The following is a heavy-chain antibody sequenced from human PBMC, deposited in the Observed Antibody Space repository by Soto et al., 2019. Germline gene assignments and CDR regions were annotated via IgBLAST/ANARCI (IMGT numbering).Heavy chain of an antibody. D-gene: IGHD4-17*01. CDR1: GFTVSSYG. V-gene: IGHV3-30*18. J-gene: IGHJ6*02. CDR3: AKALTTTSYGMDV. Sequence: QVQLGESGGGVVQPGRSLRLSCAASGFTVSSYGMHWVRQAPGKGLEWVAVISYDGSNKYYADSVKGRFTISRDNSKNTLYLQMNSLRAEDTAVYYCAKALTTTSYGMDVWGQGTTVTVSS. CDR2: ISYDGSNK.